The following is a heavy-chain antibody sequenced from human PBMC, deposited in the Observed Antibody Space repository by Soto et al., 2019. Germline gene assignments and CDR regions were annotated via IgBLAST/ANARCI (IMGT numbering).Heavy chain of an antibody. Sequence: ASVTVSCKASGYTFTSYGISWVRQAPGQGLEWMGWISAYNGNTNYAQKLQGRVTMTTDTSTSTAYMELRSLRSDDTAVYYCARVGYCTNGVCYAYYYYYMDVWGKGTTVTVSS. D-gene: IGHD2-8*01. V-gene: IGHV1-18*01. CDR2: ISAYNGNT. CDR3: ARVGYCTNGVCYAYYYYYMDV. CDR1: GYTFTSYG. J-gene: IGHJ6*03.